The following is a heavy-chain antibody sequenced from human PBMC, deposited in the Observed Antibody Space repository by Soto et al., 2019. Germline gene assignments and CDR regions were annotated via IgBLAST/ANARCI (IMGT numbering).Heavy chain of an antibody. J-gene: IGHJ4*02. Sequence: GGSLRLSCAASGFTFSSYGMHWVRQAPGKGLEWVAVISYDGSNKYYADSVKGRFTISRDNSKNTLYLQMNSLRAEDTAVYYCAKDRYSGSYKGTIYFDYWGQGTLVTVSS. CDR2: ISYDGSNK. CDR1: GFTFSSYG. D-gene: IGHD1-26*01. CDR3: AKDRYSGSYKGTIYFDY. V-gene: IGHV3-30*18.